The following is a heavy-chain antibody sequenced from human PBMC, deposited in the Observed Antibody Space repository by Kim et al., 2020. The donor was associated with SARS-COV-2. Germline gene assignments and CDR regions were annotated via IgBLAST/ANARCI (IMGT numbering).Heavy chain of an antibody. CDR2: FDPEDGET. CDR3: ATGVPGRYNWNDYGMDV. Sequence: ASVKVSCKVSGYTLTELSMHWVRQAPGKGLEWMGGFDPEDGETIYAQKFQGRVTMTEDTSTDTAYMELSSLRSEDTAVYYCATGVPGRYNWNDYGMDVWGQGTTVTVSS. J-gene: IGHJ6*02. V-gene: IGHV1-24*01. D-gene: IGHD1-1*01. CDR1: GYTLTELS.